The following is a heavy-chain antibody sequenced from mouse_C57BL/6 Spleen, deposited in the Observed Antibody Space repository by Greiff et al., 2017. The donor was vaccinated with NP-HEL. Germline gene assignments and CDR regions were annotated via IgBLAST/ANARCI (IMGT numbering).Heavy chain of an antibody. Sequence: VQLQQSGPVLVKPGASVKMSCKASGYTFTDYYMNWVKQSHGKSLEWIGVINPYNGGTSYNQKFKGKATLTVDKSSSTAYMELNSLTSEDSAVYYCARYFYYDYDGRGNYFDYWGQGTTLTVSS. D-gene: IGHD2-4*01. CDR2: INPYNGGT. J-gene: IGHJ2*01. CDR3: ARYFYYDYDGRGNYFDY. V-gene: IGHV1-19*01. CDR1: GYTFTDYY.